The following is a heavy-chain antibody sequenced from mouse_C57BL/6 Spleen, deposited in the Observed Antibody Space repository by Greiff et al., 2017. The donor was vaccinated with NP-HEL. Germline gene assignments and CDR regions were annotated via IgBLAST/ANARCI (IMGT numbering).Heavy chain of an antibody. CDR3: ARLSSGYRVDY. J-gene: IGHJ4*01. D-gene: IGHD3-2*02. Sequence: QVQLKQPGAELVMPGASVKLSCKASGYTFTSYWMHWVKQRPGQGLEWIGEIDPSDSYTNYNQKFKGKSTLTVDKSSSTAYMQLSSLTSEDSAVYYCARLSSGYRVDYWGQGTSVTVSS. CDR2: IDPSDSYT. CDR1: GYTFTSYW. V-gene: IGHV1-69*01.